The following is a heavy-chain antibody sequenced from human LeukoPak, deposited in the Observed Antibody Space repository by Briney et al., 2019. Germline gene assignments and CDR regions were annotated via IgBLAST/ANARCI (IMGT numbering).Heavy chain of an antibody. Sequence: SVQVSCPASGYTFTVYYVHWVRQAPGPGLEGMGWINPNSGGTNYAQKFQGRVTMTRDTSISTAYMELRRLRSDDTAVYYCARDGAARPEYDYWGQGTLVSVS. D-gene: IGHD6-6*01. J-gene: IGHJ4*02. CDR2: INPNSGGT. CDR1: GYTFTVYY. V-gene: IGHV1-2*02. CDR3: ARDGAARPEYDY.